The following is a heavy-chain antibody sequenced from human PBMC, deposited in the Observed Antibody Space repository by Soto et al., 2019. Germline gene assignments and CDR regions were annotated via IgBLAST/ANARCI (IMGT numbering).Heavy chain of an antibody. CDR2: IRSKANNFAT. J-gene: IGHJ2*01. Sequence: EVQLVESGGGLVQPGGSLKLSCAASGFSFSGSAMHWVRQASGKGLEWIGRIRSKANNFATAYTASVKGRFTISRDDSKNMAYLDMNDLKTEDTAVYFCTSPRIAVAGMFWYFDLWGRGTLVTVSS. V-gene: IGHV3-73*01. CDR1: GFSFSGSA. CDR3: TSPRIAVAGMFWYFDL. D-gene: IGHD6-19*01.